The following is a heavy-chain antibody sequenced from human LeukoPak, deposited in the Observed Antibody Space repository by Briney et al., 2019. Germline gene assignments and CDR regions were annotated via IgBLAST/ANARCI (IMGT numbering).Heavy chain of an antibody. CDR2: IYYSGST. J-gene: IGHJ4*02. D-gene: IGHD6-19*01. CDR1: GGSISSYY. Sequence: SETLSLTCTVSGGSISSYYWSWIRHPPGKGLEWIGYIYYSGSTNYNPSLKSRVTISVDTSKNQFSLKLSSVTAADTAVYYCARAARIAVAGFFDYWGQGTLVTVSS. CDR3: ARAARIAVAGFFDY. V-gene: IGHV4-59*01.